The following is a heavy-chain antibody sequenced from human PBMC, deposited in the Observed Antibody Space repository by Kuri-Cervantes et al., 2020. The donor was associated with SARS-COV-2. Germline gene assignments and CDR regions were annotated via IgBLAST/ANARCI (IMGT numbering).Heavy chain of an antibody. CDR1: GFTFSSYG. D-gene: IGHD5-24*01. CDR2: ISYDGSNK. Sequence: GGSLRLSCAASGFTFSSYGMHWVRQAPGKGLEWVAVISYDGSNKYYADSVKGRFTISRDNSKNTLYLQMNSLRAEDTAVYYCAKVEMASTGGFDYWGQGTLVTVSS. J-gene: IGHJ4*02. CDR3: AKVEMASTGGFDY. V-gene: IGHV3-30*18.